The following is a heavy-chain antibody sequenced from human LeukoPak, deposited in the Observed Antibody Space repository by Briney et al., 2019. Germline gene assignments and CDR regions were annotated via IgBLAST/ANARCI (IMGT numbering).Heavy chain of an antibody. V-gene: IGHV3-48*03. J-gene: IGHJ4*01. D-gene: IGHD7-27*01. Sequence: GGSLRLLCAASGHLFNSYEKLCARDAPGKGLEWISYITNTSNSILHAESVKARLTIPRDNTKNSLYLPMDSLRIEDTPLCFRAASLGPMGDWGQGILVTVSS. CDR1: GHLFNSYE. CDR3: AASLGPMGD. CDR2: ITNTSNSI.